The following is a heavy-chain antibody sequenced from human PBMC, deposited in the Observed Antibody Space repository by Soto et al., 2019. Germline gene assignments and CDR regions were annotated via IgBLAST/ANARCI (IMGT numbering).Heavy chain of an antibody. D-gene: IGHD3-22*01. V-gene: IGHV4-30-4*01. Sequence: QVQLQESGPGLVKPSQTLSLTCTVSGGSISSGDYYWSWIRQPPGKGLEWIGYIYYSGSTYYHPSLKARVTISGDTSKNQFSLKLSSVTAADTAVYYCARTALVYYYDSSGYYSPPEYFQHWGQGTLVTVSS. CDR1: GGSISSGDYY. CDR2: IYYSGST. CDR3: ARTALVYYYDSSGYYSPPEYFQH. J-gene: IGHJ1*01.